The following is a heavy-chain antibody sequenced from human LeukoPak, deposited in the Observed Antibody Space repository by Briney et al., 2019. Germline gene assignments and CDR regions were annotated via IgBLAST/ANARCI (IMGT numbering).Heavy chain of an antibody. CDR2: IYNSGST. D-gene: IGHD6-13*01. CDR3: ARQAYSSNSGWFDP. CDR1: GGSISSSTYY. Sequence: SETLSLTCGVSGGSISSSTYYWGWIRQPPGKGLEWIGNIYNSGSTYYNPSLKSRVTISVDTSKNQFSLKLSSVIAADTAVYYCARQAYSSNSGWFDPWGQGTLVTVSS. J-gene: IGHJ5*02. V-gene: IGHV4-39*01.